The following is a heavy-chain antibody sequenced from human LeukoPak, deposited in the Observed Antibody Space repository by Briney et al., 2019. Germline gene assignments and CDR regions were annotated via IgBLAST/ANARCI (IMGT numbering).Heavy chain of an antibody. CDR2: ISSSSSYI. Sequence: GGSLRLSCAASGFTFGSYIMNWVRQAPGKGLEWVSSISSSSSYIYYADSVKGRFTISRDNAKNTLYLQMNSLRAEDTAVYYCARGGSDWTNVADYWGQGTLVTVSS. CDR1: GFTFGSYI. J-gene: IGHJ4*02. CDR3: ARGGSDWTNVADY. V-gene: IGHV3-21*01. D-gene: IGHD1/OR15-1a*01.